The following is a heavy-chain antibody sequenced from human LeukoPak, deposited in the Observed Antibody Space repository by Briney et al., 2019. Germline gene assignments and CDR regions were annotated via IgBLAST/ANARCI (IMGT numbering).Heavy chain of an antibody. CDR1: GYTFTGYY. J-gene: IGHJ5*02. CDR3: ARLIVVPVAMMGESWDWFDP. V-gene: IGHV1-2*02. Sequence: ASVKVSCKASGYTFTGYYMHWVRQAPGQGLEWMGWINPNSGGTNYAQKFQGRVTMTRDTSISTAYMELSRLRSDDTAVYYCARLIVVPVAMMGESWDWFDPWGQGTLVTVSS. CDR2: INPNSGGT. D-gene: IGHD2-2*01.